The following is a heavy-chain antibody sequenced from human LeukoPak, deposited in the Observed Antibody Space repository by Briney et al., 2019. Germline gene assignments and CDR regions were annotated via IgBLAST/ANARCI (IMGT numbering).Heavy chain of an antibody. D-gene: IGHD1-26*01. J-gene: IGHJ3*02. CDR1: GFTFSSYS. CDR2: ISSSSDYI. Sequence: GGSLRLSCAASGFTFSSYSMNWVRQAPGKGLEWVSSISSSSDYIYYADSLKGRFTISRDNAKNSLFLQMNSLRVEDTAVYYCAREEGGAGLYGFDIWGQGTMATVSS. V-gene: IGHV3-21*01. CDR3: AREEGGAGLYGFDI.